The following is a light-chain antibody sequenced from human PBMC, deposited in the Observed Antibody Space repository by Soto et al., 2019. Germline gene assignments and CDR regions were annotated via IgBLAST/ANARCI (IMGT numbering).Light chain of an antibody. CDR3: SSYTSSIPYV. Sequence: QSALTQPASVSGSPGKSITISYTGTSSDVGGYNYVSWYQQHPGKAPKLMIYEVSNRPPGVSNRFSGSKSGNTASLTISGLQAEDEADYYCSSYTSSIPYVFGTGTKVTVL. CDR1: SSDVGGYNY. J-gene: IGLJ1*01. CDR2: EVS. V-gene: IGLV2-14*01.